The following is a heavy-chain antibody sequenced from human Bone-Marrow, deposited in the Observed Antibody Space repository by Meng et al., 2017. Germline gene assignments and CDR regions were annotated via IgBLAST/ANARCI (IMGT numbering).Heavy chain of an antibody. CDR2: INGDGSST. D-gene: IGHD2-2*01. CDR1: GFTFNIYW. J-gene: IGHJ4*02. V-gene: IGHV3-74*03. Sequence: EVQLGESGGALVQLGGSLRLSCAASGFTFNIYWMHWVRQAPGKGLVWVSRINGDGSSTTYADSVKGRFTISRDNAKNTLYLQMNSLTVEDTVVYYCGRDEGYQLLKWGQGTLVTVSS. CDR3: GRDEGYQLLK.